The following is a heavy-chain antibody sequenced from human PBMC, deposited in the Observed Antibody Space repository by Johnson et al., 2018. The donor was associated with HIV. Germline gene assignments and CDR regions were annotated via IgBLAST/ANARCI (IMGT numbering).Heavy chain of an antibody. Sequence: VQLVESGGGVVQPGRSLRLCCAASGFTFSSYAMHWVRQAPGKGLEWVAVISYDGSNKYYADSVKGRFTISRDNSKNTLYLQMNSLRAEDTAVYYCAREEKMLTYAFDIWGQGTMVTVS. V-gene: IGHV3-30*04. CDR2: ISYDGSNK. D-gene: IGHD3-10*02. CDR3: AREEKMLTYAFDI. J-gene: IGHJ3*02. CDR1: GFTFSSYA.